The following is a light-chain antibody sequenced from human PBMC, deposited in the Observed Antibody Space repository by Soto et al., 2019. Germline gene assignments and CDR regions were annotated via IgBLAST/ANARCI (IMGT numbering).Light chain of an antibody. Sequence: QSVLTQPASVSGSPGQSITISCTGTSSDVGGYNYVSWYQQHPGKAPKLIIYDVSDRPSGVSTRFSGSKSGNTASLTISGLQAEDEADYYCTSYSRSTTLGIFGTGTKAAVL. J-gene: IGLJ1*01. CDR1: SSDVGGYNY. CDR2: DVS. V-gene: IGLV2-14*03. CDR3: TSYSRSTTLGI.